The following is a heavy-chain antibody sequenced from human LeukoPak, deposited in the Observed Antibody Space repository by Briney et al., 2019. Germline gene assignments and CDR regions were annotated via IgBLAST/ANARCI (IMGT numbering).Heavy chain of an antibody. Sequence: GGSLRLSCAASGFTVSSNYMGWVRQAPGKGLEWVSVIYSGGSTYYADSVKGRFTISRDNSKNTLYLQMNSLRAEDTAVYYCAKDGNVVVPAATVTLDYWGQGTLVTVSS. D-gene: IGHD2-2*01. V-gene: IGHV3-53*05. CDR1: GFTVSSNY. J-gene: IGHJ4*02. CDR2: IYSGGST. CDR3: AKDGNVVVPAATVTLDY.